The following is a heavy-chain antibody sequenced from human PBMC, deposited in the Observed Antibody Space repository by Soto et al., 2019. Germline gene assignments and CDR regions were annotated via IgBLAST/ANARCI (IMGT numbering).Heavy chain of an antibody. CDR3: ARQDAMDV. CDR1: GYAFTNYY. CDR2: IDPSGDTT. J-gene: IGHJ6*01. Sequence: QVQLVQSGAEVKKPGASVKISCKASGYAFTNYYLHWVRQAPGQGLEWMGRIDPSGDTTIYAQKFEGRVNMTRYSSKRTIYMELSSLRSEETDVYYCARQDAMDVWGQGNTVPGSS. V-gene: IGHV1-46*01.